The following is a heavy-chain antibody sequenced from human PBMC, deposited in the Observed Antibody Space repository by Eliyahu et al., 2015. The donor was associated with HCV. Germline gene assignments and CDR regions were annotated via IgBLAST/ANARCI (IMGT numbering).Heavy chain of an antibody. CDR2: INDDGSGT. Sequence: EVQLVESGGGLVQPGGSLRLSCAASGFTFSSHWMHWVRQAPGKGLVWVSRINDDGSGTTYADSVKGRFTISRDNAKNTLFLQMNSLRVEDTGVYYCARAPTVVTNFDYWGQGTLVTVSS. J-gene: IGHJ4*02. V-gene: IGHV3-74*03. CDR1: GFTFSSHW. D-gene: IGHD4-23*01. CDR3: ARAPTVVTNFDY.